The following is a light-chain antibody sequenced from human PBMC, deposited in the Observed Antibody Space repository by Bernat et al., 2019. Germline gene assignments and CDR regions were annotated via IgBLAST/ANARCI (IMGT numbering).Light chain of an antibody. V-gene: IGKV1-39*01. CDR1: QSISSN. Sequence: DIQMTQSPSSLSASVGDRVTITCRASQSISSNLNWYQQKPGKAPKLLIFAASSLQSGVPSRFSGSGSGTDFTLTISSLQPEDFATYYCQQSYCTPSFGQGTKLEIK. CDR2: AAS. J-gene: IGKJ2*01. CDR3: QQSYCTPS.